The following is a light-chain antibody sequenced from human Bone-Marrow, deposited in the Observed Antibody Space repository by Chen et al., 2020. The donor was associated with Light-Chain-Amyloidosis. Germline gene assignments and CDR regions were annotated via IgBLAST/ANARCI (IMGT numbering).Light chain of an antibody. CDR3: QSADSSGTYEVR. J-gene: IGLJ2*01. CDR2: RDT. CDR1: DLPTKY. V-gene: IGLV3-25*03. Sequence: SYELTQPPSVSVSPGQTARITCSGDDLPTKYAYWYQQKPGQAPELVIHRDTERPSGISERCSGSSSGTTATLTISGVQAEDEADYHCQSADSSGTYEVRFGGGTKLTVL.